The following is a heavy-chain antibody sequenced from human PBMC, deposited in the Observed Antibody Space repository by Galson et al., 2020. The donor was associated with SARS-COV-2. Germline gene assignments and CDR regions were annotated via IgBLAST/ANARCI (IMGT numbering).Heavy chain of an antibody. CDR2: ISYSGST. D-gene: IGHD3-16*01. Sequence: ASETLSLTCSASDVSISTGGYYWSWIRHHPGKGLEWIGYISYSGSTYYNSSLKSRISISLETSKNQFPQKLSPVTAADTAGYHCARGERRFGGDGSYYYYPMDGWGQGTKVTVSS. V-gene: IGHV4-31*03. CDR1: DVSISTGGYY. CDR3: ARGERRFGGDGSYYYYPMDG. J-gene: IGHJ6*02.